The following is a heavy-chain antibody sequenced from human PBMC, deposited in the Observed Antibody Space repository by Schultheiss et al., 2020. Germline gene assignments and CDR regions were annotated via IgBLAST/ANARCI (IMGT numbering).Heavy chain of an antibody. D-gene: IGHD6-13*01. V-gene: IGHV4-4*02. CDR2: IYHSGST. CDR1: GGSISSSNW. Sequence: SETLSLTCAVSGGSISSSNWWSWVRQPPGKGLEWIGEIYHSGSTNYNPSLKSRVTISVDKSKNQFSLKLSSVTAADTAVYSCAKPMRGGPIAADSYYYYGMDVWGPGTTVTVSS. CDR3: AKPMRGGPIAADSYYYYGMDV. J-gene: IGHJ6*02.